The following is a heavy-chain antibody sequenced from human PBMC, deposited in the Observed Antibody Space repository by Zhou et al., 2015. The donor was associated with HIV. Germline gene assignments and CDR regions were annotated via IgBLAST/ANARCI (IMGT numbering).Heavy chain of an antibody. Sequence: QVQLVQSGAEVKKPGSSVKVSCKASGGTFGTYGLTWVRQAPGQGLEWMGGIIPIFGTANYAQKFQGRVTITADESTSTAYMELSSLRSEDTAVYYCARTSQQQLADYWGQGTLVTVSS. CDR3: ARTSQQQLADY. CDR1: GGTFGTYG. J-gene: IGHJ4*02. CDR2: IIPIFGTA. V-gene: IGHV1-69*01. D-gene: IGHD6-13*01.